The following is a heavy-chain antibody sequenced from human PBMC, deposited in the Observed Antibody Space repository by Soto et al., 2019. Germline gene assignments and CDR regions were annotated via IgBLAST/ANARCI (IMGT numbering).Heavy chain of an antibody. J-gene: IGHJ4*02. Sequence: PGGSLRLSCAASGFTFSSYAMSWVRQAPGKGLEWVSATSGSGGSTYYADSVKGRFTISRDNSKNTLYLQMNSLRAEDTAVYYCAKDHGYSGFGGYWGQGTLVTVSS. CDR2: TSGSGGST. CDR3: AKDHGYSGFGGY. D-gene: IGHD5-12*01. V-gene: IGHV3-23*01. CDR1: GFTFSSYA.